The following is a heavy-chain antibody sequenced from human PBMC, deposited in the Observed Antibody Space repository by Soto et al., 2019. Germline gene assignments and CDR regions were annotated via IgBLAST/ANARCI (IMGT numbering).Heavy chain of an antibody. Sequence: GSLRLSCAASGFTFSPYAMSWVRQAPGKGLDWVSSISGSGGSTHYADSVKGRFTVSRDNSKRALSLQMSSLREEDTATYYCAKGLRRLLRTQYYYGLDVWGRGXTVTVYS. CDR1: GFTFSPYA. D-gene: IGHD3-10*01. J-gene: IGHJ6*02. CDR2: ISGSGGST. V-gene: IGHV3-23*01. CDR3: AKGLRRLLRTQYYYGLDV.